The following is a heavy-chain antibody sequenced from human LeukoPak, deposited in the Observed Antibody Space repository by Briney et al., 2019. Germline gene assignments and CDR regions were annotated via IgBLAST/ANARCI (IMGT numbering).Heavy chain of an antibody. V-gene: IGHV1-18*01. J-gene: IGHJ5*02. D-gene: IGHD3-10*01. Sequence: ASVKISCKASGYTFTSYGISWVRQAPGQGLAWMGWISAYNGNTNYAQKLQGRVTMTTDTSTSTAYMELRSLRSDDTAVYYCARSYYYGSGSYYNWFDPWGQGTLVTVSS. CDR1: GYTFTSYG. CDR2: ISAYNGNT. CDR3: ARSYYYGSGSYYNWFDP.